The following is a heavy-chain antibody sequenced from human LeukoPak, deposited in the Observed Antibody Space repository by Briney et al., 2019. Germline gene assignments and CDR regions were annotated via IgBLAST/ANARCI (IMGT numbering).Heavy chain of an antibody. J-gene: IGHJ6*03. Sequence: SQTLSLTCAISGYNVSTISAAWNWVRHSPSRGLEWLGRTYYRSKWYNDYAVSVKSRITITPDTSKNQFSLQLNSVTPEDTAVYYCVRGPQLVGHYYMNVWGKGTTVTVSS. CDR1: GYNVSTISAA. CDR2: TYYRSKWYN. D-gene: IGHD6-13*01. CDR3: VRGPQLVGHYYMNV. V-gene: IGHV6-1*01.